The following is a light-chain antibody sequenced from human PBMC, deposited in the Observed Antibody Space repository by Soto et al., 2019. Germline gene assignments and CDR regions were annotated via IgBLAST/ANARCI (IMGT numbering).Light chain of an antibody. CDR1: QTISTW. CDR3: QQYTNTNNPWM. CDR2: DAS. V-gene: IGKV1-5*01. J-gene: IGKJ1*01. Sequence: DIQVTQSPPTLAASVGDRVTRTCRASQTISTWMAWYQQKPGKAPKLLVYDASTLQSGVASRFSGSGSGTEFTLIISGLQPDDSATYYCQQYTNTNNPWMVGQGTKVDIK.